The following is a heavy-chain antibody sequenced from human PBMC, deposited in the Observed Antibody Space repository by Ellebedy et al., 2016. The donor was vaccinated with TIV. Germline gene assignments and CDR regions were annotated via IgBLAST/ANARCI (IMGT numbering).Heavy chain of an antibody. Sequence: MPSETLSLTCAVYGGSFSGYYWSWIRQPPGKGLEWIGEINHSGSTNYNPSLKSRVTVSVDTSKNQFSLKLSSVTAADTAVYYCARHVSGKPGEWELPPYYFDYWGQGTLVTVSS. J-gene: IGHJ4*02. D-gene: IGHD1-26*01. CDR1: GGSFSGYY. V-gene: IGHV4-34*01. CDR2: INHSGST. CDR3: ARHVSGKPGEWELPPYYFDY.